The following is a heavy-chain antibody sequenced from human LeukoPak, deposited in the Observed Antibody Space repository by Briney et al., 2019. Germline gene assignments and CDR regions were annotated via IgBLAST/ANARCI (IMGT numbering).Heavy chain of an antibody. CDR2: IWYDGSNK. D-gene: IGHD6-6*01. CDR1: GFTFSSYG. V-gene: IGHV3-33*01. J-gene: IGHJ4*02. Sequence: GGSLRLSCAASGFTFSSYGMHWVRQAPGKGLEWVAVIWYDGSNKYYADSVKGRFTISRDNSKNTLYLQMNSLRAEDTAVYYCARDKDIAARHPVPSPFDYWGQGILVTVSS. CDR3: ARDKDIAARHPVPSPFDY.